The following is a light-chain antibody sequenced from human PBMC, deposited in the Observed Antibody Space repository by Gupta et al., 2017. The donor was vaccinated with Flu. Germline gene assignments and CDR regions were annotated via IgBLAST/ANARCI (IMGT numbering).Light chain of an antibody. CDR2: GAS. V-gene: IGKV3-11*01. CDR3: QQRAGWPAA. CDR1: QSVTSY. Sequence: EIVLTQSPATLSLSPGDSATLSCRASQSVTSYLAWYQQRPGQPPRLLIYGASNRATGIPARFSGSGSGTDFTLTINSLEPEDFAVYYCQQRAGWPAAFGGGTTVEIK. J-gene: IGKJ4*01.